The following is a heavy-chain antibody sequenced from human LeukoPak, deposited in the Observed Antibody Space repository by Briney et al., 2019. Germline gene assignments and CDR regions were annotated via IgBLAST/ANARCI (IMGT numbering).Heavy chain of an antibody. V-gene: IGHV4-39*07. Sequence: SETLSLTCTVSGASISSTSYYWSWIRQPPGKGLEWIGEINHSGSTNYSPSLKSRVTISVDTSKNQFSLKLSSVTAADTAVYYCAREGGGFDYWGQGTLVTVSS. CDR2: INHSGST. J-gene: IGHJ4*02. CDR3: AREGGGFDY. CDR1: GASISSTSYY. D-gene: IGHD3-16*01.